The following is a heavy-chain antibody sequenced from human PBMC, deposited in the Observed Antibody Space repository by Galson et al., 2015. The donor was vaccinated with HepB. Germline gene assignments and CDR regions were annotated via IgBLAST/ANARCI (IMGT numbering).Heavy chain of an antibody. CDR2: INKNGATR. D-gene: IGHD3-10*01. Sequence: SLRLSCAASGFTFDDYGMNWVRQAPGKGLEWVSGINKNGATRGYADSVKGRFTISRDNAKNSLYLQMNSLTAGDTALYYCARVASDYGSGSFKAPPDHWGQGTLVTVSS. CDR1: GFTFDDYG. J-gene: IGHJ4*02. V-gene: IGHV3-20*04. CDR3: ARVASDYGSGSFKAPPDH.